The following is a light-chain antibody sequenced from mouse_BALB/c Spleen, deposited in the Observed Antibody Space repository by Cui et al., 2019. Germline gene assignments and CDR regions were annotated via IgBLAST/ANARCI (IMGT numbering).Light chain of an antibody. Sequence: QIVLTQSPALMSASPGEKVTMTCSASSSVSYMHWYQQKPRSSPKPWIYLTSNLASGVPARFSGSGSGTSYSLTISSMEAEDAATYYCQQWSSNPPTFGGGTKLEIK. CDR1: SSVSY. CDR3: QQWSSNPPT. CDR2: LTS. J-gene: IGKJ1*01. V-gene: IGKV4-68*01.